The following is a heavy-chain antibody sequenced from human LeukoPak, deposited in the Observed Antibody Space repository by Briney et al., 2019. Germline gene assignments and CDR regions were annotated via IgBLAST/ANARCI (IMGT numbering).Heavy chain of an antibody. V-gene: IGHV5-51*01. D-gene: IGHD3-3*01. CDR3: ARRVESGYSFDY. CDR2: IYPGDSDT. CDR1: GYRFTTYC. Sequence: GESLKISCKGSGYRFTTYCIAWVRPMPGRGPEWMGIIYPGDSDTSYSPSFQGQVTISADKSISTASLQWSGLKASDTAMYYCARRVESGYSFDYWGQGTLVTVSS. J-gene: IGHJ4*02.